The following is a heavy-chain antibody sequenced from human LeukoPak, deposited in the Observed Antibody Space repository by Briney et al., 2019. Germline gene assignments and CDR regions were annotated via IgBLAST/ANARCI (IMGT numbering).Heavy chain of an antibody. V-gene: IGHV1-18*01. CDR2: ISAYNGNT. Sequence: GASVKVSCKASGYTFTSYGISWVRQAPGQGLEWMGWISAYNGNTNYAQKLQGRVTMTTDTSTSTAYMELRSLRSDDTAVYYCARDSVRYFDWSHRYFDLWGRGTLVTVSS. CDR1: GYTFTSYG. D-gene: IGHD3-9*01. CDR3: ARDSVRYFDWSHRYFDL. J-gene: IGHJ2*01.